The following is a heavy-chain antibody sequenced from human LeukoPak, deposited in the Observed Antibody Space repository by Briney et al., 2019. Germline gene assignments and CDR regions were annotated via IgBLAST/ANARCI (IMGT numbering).Heavy chain of an antibody. CDR1: GFTFSSYG. CDR3: ARDGNSFTIFENLDAFDI. V-gene: IGHV3-33*01. D-gene: IGHD3-9*01. J-gene: IGHJ3*02. CDR2: IWCDGSNK. Sequence: GGSLRLSCAASGFTFSSYGMHWVRQAPGKGLEWVAVIWCDGSNKYYADSVKGRFTISRDNSKNTLYLQMNSLRAEDTAVYYCARDGNSFTIFENLDAFDIWGQGTMVTVSS.